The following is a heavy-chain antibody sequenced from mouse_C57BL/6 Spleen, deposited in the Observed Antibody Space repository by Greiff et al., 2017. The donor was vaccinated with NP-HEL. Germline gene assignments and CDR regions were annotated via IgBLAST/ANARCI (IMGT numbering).Heavy chain of an antibody. CDR1: GYTFTSYW. CDR2: INPSSGYT. J-gene: IGHJ2*01. D-gene: IGHD1-1*01. Sequence: VQLQQSGAELAKPGASVKLSCKASGYTFTSYWMHWVKQRPGQGLEWIGYINPSSGYTKYNQKFKDKATLTADKSSSTAYMQLSSLTYEYSAVYYCAREITTVVAPVWGQGTTLTVSS. CDR3: AREITTVVAPV. V-gene: IGHV1-7*01.